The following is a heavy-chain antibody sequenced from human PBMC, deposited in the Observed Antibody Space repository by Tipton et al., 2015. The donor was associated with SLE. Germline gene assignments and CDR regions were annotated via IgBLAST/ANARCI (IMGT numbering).Heavy chain of an antibody. CDR3: ARGLEGVQGVYYFDY. J-gene: IGHJ4*02. D-gene: IGHD3-10*01. Sequence: TLSLTCTVSGGSISSYYWSWIRQPPGKGLEWIGNIYYTGNTNYNPSLKSRVTISVDTSKNQFSLKLSSVTAADTAVYYCARGLEGVQGVYYFDYWGQGTLVTVSS. CDR1: GGSISSYY. CDR2: IYYTGNT. V-gene: IGHV4-59*01.